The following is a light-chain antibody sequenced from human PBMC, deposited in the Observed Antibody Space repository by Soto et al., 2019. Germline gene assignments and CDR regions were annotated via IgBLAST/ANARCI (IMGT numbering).Light chain of an antibody. Sequence: DIQMTQSPSILSASVGDRVTITCRASQSVSSWLAWYQQRPGKAPKILIYKASTLESGVPSRFSGSGSGTDFTLTISSLQPDDFATYFCQQYDKYPYTFGQGTKVDIK. CDR1: QSVSSW. CDR3: QQYDKYPYT. CDR2: KAS. J-gene: IGKJ2*01. V-gene: IGKV1-5*03.